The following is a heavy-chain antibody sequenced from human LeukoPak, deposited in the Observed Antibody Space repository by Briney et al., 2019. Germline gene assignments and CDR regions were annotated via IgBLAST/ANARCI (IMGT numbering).Heavy chain of an antibody. Sequence: GGSLRLSCEASGFTFSSYGMHWVRQAPGKGVEWVAVISYDGSNKYYADSVKGRFTISRDNSKNTLYLQMNSLRAEDTAVYYCAKDRLITFGGAQVGHWGQGTMVTVSS. CDR3: AKDRLITFGGAQVGH. J-gene: IGHJ3*01. D-gene: IGHD3-16*01. V-gene: IGHV3-30*18. CDR2: ISYDGSNK. CDR1: GFTFSSYG.